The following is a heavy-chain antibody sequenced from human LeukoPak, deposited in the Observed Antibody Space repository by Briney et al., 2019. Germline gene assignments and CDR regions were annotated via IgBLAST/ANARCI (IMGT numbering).Heavy chain of an antibody. D-gene: IGHD1-26*01. J-gene: IGHJ4*02. Sequence: PGGSLRLSCAASGFTFSHCGMHWVRQAPGKGLEWVAVISSDGGKKYYADSVKGPFTISRDNSKNTLYLEMNSLRAEDTALYYCAKGVNSGIYYAPDYWGQGTLVTVSS. CDR3: AKGVNSGIYYAPDY. CDR2: ISSDGGKK. V-gene: IGHV3-30*18. CDR1: GFTFSHCG.